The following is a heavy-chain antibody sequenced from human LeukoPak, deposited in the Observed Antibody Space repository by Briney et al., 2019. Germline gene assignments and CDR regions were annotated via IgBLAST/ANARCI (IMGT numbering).Heavy chain of an antibody. CDR3: ASLCGYGAFDI. CDR2: ISYDGSNK. Sequence: GGSLRLSCAASGFTFSSYGMHWVRQAPGKGLEWVAVISYDGSNKYYADSVKGRFTISRDNSKNTLYLQMNSLRAEDTAVYYCASLCGYGAFDIWGQGTMVTVSS. J-gene: IGHJ3*02. V-gene: IGHV3-30*03. CDR1: GFTFSSYG. D-gene: IGHD5-12*01.